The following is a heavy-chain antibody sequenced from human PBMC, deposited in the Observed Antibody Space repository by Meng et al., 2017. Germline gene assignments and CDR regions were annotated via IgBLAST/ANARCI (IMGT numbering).Heavy chain of an antibody. CDR1: GFTFSSYE. D-gene: IGHD4-17*01. Sequence: GESLKISCAASGFTFSSYEMNWVRQAPGKGLEWVSYISSSGSTIYYADSVKGRFTISRDNAKNSLYLQMNSLRAEDTAVYYCATTGPTTVTTRPYYYYGMDVWGQGTMVTVSS. V-gene: IGHV3-48*03. CDR2: ISSSGSTI. J-gene: IGHJ6*02. CDR3: ATTGPTTVTTRPYYYYGMDV.